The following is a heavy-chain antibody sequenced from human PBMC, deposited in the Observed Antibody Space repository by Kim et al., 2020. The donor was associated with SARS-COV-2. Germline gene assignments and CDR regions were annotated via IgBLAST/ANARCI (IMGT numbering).Heavy chain of an antibody. V-gene: IGHV1-2*02. CDR1: GYTFTGYY. J-gene: IGHJ6*02. D-gene: IGHD6-19*01. CDR2: INPNSGGT. CDR3: ATQPYSSGWYDPPSYYYYGMDV. Sequence: ASVKVSCKASGYTFTGYYMHWVRQAPGQGLEWMGWINPNSGGTNYAQKFQGRVTMTRDTSISTAYMELSRLRSDDTAVYYCATQPYSSGWYDPPSYYYYGMDVWGQGTTVTVSS.